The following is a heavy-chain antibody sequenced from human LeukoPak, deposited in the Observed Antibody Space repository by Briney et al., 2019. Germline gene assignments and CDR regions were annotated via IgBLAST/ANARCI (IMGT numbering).Heavy chain of an antibody. CDR1: GGSFSGYY. V-gene: IGHV4-34*01. CDR2: INHSGST. CDR3: ARGKAKIFSGYYCTRPSSYYYMDV. Sequence: SETLSLTCAVCGGSFSGYYWSWIRQPPGKGLEWIGEINHSGSTNYNPSLKSRVTISVDTSKNQFSLKLSSVTAADTAVYYCARGKAKIFSGYYCTRPSSYYYMDVWGKGTTVTVSS. J-gene: IGHJ6*03. D-gene: IGHD3-9*01.